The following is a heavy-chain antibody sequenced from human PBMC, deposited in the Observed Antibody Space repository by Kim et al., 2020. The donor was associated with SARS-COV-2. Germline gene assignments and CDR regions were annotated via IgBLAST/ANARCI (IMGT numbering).Heavy chain of an antibody. J-gene: IGHJ4*02. CDR3: AKVTWDGLDDY. V-gene: IGHV3-23*01. CDR1: GFTFSSYA. D-gene: IGHD6-19*01. Sequence: GGSLRLSCAASGFTFSSYAMSWIRQAPGKGLEWVSAISDSGGGTYYAGSVKGRFTISRDNSKNTLYLQMNSLRAEDTAIYYCAKVTWDGLDDYWGQGTLVTVSS. CDR2: ISDSGGGT.